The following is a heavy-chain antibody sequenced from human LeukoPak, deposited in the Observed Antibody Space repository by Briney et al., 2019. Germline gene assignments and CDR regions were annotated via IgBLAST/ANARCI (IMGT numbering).Heavy chain of an antibody. D-gene: IGHD3-9*01. J-gene: IGHJ4*02. CDR2: ITGGGTST. Sequence: GPCLRLSCVASGFTFSNYAMSCVSQAPRKGLEWVSAITGGGTSTYYAHSLAGSFTLSRDNTTNTMCLQMHSLRDEDTAIYYCVIWGDYDVLTGYYVPDYWPQETLVTVS. CDR3: VIWGDYDVLTGYYVPDY. CDR1: GFTFSNYA. V-gene: IGHV3-23*01.